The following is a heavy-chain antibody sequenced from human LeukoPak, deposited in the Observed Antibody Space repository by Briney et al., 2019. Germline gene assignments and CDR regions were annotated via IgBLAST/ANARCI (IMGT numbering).Heavy chain of an antibody. Sequence: ASVKVSCKASGYTFTSYYMHWVRQAPGQGLEWMGIINPSGGSTSYAQKFQGRVTMTRDTSTSTVYMELSSLRSEDTAVYYCARDWALWFGELYYYYGMDVWGQGTTVTVSS. CDR1: GYTFTSYY. V-gene: IGHV1-46*01. CDR3: ARDWALWFGELYYYYGMDV. J-gene: IGHJ6*02. CDR2: INPSGGST. D-gene: IGHD3-10*01.